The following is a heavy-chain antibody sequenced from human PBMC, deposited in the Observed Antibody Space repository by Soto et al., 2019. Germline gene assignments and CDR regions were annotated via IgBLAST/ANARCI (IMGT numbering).Heavy chain of an antibody. J-gene: IGHJ5*02. CDR1: GFIFNNYA. CDR3: VKRDHTLLTGNH. V-gene: IGHV3-64D*06. CDR2: ITSNSGKT. D-gene: IGHD3-9*01. Sequence: GGSLRLSCLTSGFIFNNYAMHWVRQAPGKGLEYVSAITSNSGKTYYADSVKGRFTISRDSSKNTVFLHMSSLRAEDTAVYYCVKRDHTLLTGNHWGQGTLVTVSS.